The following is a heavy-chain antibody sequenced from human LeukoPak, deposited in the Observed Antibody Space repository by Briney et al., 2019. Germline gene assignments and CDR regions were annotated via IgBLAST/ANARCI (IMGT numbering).Heavy chain of an antibody. Sequence: PGGSLRLSCAASGFTFSSYAMSWVRQAPGKGLEWVSSISGSSIYIYYADSVKGRFTISRDNAKNSLYLQMNSLRAEDTAVYYCARDPPYYDSSGYYYDYWGQGTLVTVSS. V-gene: IGHV3-21*01. D-gene: IGHD3-22*01. CDR2: ISGSSIYI. CDR1: GFTFSSYA. CDR3: ARDPPYYDSSGYYYDY. J-gene: IGHJ4*02.